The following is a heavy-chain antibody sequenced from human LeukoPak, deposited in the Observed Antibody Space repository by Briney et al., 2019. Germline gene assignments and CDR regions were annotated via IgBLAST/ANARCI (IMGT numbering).Heavy chain of an antibody. J-gene: IGHJ4*02. V-gene: IGHV1-69*04. D-gene: IGHD1-20*01. CDR1: GGTFSSYA. CDR2: IIPILGIA. Sequence: SVKVSCKASGGTFSSYAISWVRQAPGQGLEWMGRIIPILGIANYAQKFQGRATITADKSTSTAYMELSSLGSEDTAVYYCARLGFYNWNDDRDYWGQGTLVTVSS. CDR3: ARLGFYNWNDDRDY.